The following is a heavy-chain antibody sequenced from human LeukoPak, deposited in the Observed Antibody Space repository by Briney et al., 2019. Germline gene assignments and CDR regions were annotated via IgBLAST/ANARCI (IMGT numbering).Heavy chain of an antibody. V-gene: IGHV4-59*01. CDR2: IYYSGST. CDR3: ARSDYGDYSAYFDS. D-gene: IGHD4-17*01. CDR1: GGSISNYY. Sequence: SETLSLTRTVSGGSISNYYWSWIRQPPGKGLEWIGYIYYSGSTNYNPSLKSRVTISVDTSKNQFSLNLSSVTAADTAVYYCARSDYGDYSAYFDSWGQGTLVTVSS. J-gene: IGHJ4*02.